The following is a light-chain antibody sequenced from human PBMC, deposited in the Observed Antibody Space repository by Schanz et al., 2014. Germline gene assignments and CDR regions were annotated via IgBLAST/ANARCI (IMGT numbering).Light chain of an antibody. CDR1: SSDLGSYNL. CDR3: SSYAGSNHVL. V-gene: IGLV2-23*02. J-gene: IGLJ2*01. CDR2: EVI. Sequence: QSALTQPASVSGSPGQSITISCTGTSSDLGSYNLVSWYQQYPGKAPKLLIYEVIVRPPEISGRFSGSKSGNTASLTISGLQAEDEADYYCSSYAGSNHVLFGGGTKLTVL.